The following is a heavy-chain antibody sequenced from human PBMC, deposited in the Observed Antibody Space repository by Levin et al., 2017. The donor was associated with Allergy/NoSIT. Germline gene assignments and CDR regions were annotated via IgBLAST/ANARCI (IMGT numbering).Heavy chain of an antibody. CDR3: ATRSSRYPRGAFDI. J-gene: IGHJ3*02. D-gene: IGHD3-22*01. V-gene: IGHV1-24*01. CDR1: GYTLTELS. CDR2: FDPEDGET. Sequence: ASVKVSCKVSGYTLTELSMHWVRQAPGKGLEWMGGFDPEDGETIYAQKFQGRVTMTEDTSTDTAYMELSSLRSEDTAVYYCATRSSRYPRGAFDIWGQGTMVTVSS.